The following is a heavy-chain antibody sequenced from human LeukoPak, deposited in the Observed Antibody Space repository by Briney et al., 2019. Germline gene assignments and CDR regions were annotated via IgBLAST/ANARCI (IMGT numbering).Heavy chain of an antibody. CDR2: IYYSGST. CDR3: ARGIVVVPAARGVGAFDI. V-gene: IGHV4-30-4*01. D-gene: IGHD2-2*01. J-gene: IGHJ3*02. Sequence: PSQTLSLTCTVSGVSISSGDYYWSWIRQPPGKGLEWIGYIYYSGSTYYNPSLKSRVTISVDTSKNQFSLKLSSVTAADTAVYYCARGIVVVPAARGVGAFDIWGQGTMVTVSS. CDR1: GVSISSGDYY.